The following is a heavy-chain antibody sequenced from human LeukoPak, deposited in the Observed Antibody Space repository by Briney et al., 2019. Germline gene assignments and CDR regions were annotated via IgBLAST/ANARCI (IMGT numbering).Heavy chain of an antibody. CDR3: ARDRRRELLHAFDI. CDR2: IDYSGST. CDR1: GGSISRHY. Sequence: SETLSLTCTVSGGSISRHYWSWIRQPPGKGLEWIAYIDYSGSTNYNPSLKSRVTISVDASKNQFSLKLSSVTAADTAVYHCARDRRRELLHAFDIWGRGTMVTVSS. V-gene: IGHV4-59*11. D-gene: IGHD1-26*01. J-gene: IGHJ3*02.